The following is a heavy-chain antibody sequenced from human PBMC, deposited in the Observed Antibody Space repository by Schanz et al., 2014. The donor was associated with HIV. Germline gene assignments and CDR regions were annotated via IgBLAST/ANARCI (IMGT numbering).Heavy chain of an antibody. CDR1: XXTFSSYG. V-gene: IGHV3-33*01. CDR3: TRGRFLXXXXMDV. Sequence: QVQLVESXXXXVQPGXXXXXXXXXSXXTFSSYGMHWVRQAPGKGLEWVAVIWFDGRNKYYGDSVKGRFMISRDNSNNTLYLQMNSLRAEDTAVYFCTRGRFLXXXXMDVWGQGTAVTVSS. D-gene: IGHD3-3*01. CDR2: IWFDGRNK. J-gene: IGHJ6*02.